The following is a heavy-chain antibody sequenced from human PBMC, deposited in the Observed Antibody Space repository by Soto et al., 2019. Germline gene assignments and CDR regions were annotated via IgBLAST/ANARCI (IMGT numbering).Heavy chain of an antibody. Sequence: QVQLQQWGAGLLKPSETLSLTCAVYGGSFSGYYWSWIRQPPGKGLEWIGEINHSGSTNYNPSLKSRVTISVYTSKNQFSLKLSSVTAADTAVYYCARGGDCSSTSCYTSYYYGMDVWGQGTTVTVSS. D-gene: IGHD2-2*02. J-gene: IGHJ6*02. CDR2: INHSGST. CDR1: GGSFSGYY. CDR3: ARGGDCSSTSCYTSYYYGMDV. V-gene: IGHV4-34*01.